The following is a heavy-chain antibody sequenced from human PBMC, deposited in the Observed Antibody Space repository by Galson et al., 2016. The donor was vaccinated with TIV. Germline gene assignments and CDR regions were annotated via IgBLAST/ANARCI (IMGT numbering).Heavy chain of an antibody. CDR3: ARGTGFSYGFWY. CDR1: GGAINSGDYY. V-gene: IGHV4-39*01. D-gene: IGHD5-18*01. J-gene: IGHJ4*02. CDR2: IYHGGST. Sequence: SETLSLTCTVSGGAINSGDYYWSWIRQPPGKGLEWMGTIYHGGSTYFNPSLKSQVAISVDTSKNQFSLKLTSVTASDTAVYYCARGTGFSYGFWYWGQGALVTVSS.